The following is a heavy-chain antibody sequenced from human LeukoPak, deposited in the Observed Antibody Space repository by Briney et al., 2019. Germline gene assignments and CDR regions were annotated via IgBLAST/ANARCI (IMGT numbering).Heavy chain of an antibody. Sequence: SETLSLTCTASGGSISSGDYYWSWIRQPPGKGLEWIGYIYYSGSTYYNPSLKSRVTISVDTSKNQFSLKLSSVTAADTAVYYCARDVSRDYDFWSGYYKDYYLDYWGQGTLVTVSS. CDR2: IYYSGST. CDR1: GGSISSGDYY. CDR3: ARDVSRDYDFWSGYYKDYYLDY. J-gene: IGHJ4*02. V-gene: IGHV4-30-4*01. D-gene: IGHD3-3*01.